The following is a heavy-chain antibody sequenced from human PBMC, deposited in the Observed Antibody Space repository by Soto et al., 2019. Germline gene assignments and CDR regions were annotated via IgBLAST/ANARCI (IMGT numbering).Heavy chain of an antibody. D-gene: IGHD3-3*01. V-gene: IGHV1-8*01. J-gene: IGHJ6*02. CDR2: MNPNSGNT. CDR3: ARWPVGDYYCGMDV. CDR1: GYTFTSYD. Sequence: QVQLVQSGAEVKKPGASVKVSCKASGYTFTSYDINWVRQATGQGLEWMGWMNPNSGNTGYAQKFQGRDTMTRNPTISTAHMELSSPRSEDTAVYFWARWPVGDYYCGMDVWGQGTTVTVSS.